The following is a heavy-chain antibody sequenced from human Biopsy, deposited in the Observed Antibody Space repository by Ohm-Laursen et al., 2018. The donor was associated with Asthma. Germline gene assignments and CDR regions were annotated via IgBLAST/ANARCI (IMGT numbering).Heavy chain of an antibody. Sequence: RSLRLSCTASGFDFSDYTMNWVRQAPGKGLEWVAVISYDGRNKYYADSVKGRFTITRDNSKNTLYMQLNSLRAEDTAVYYCAKDTEGRYDFWSGLSYNYYGMDVWGQGTTVTVSS. V-gene: IGHV3-30*18. CDR3: AKDTEGRYDFWSGLSYNYYGMDV. D-gene: IGHD3-3*01. CDR2: ISYDGRNK. CDR1: GFDFSDYT. J-gene: IGHJ6*02.